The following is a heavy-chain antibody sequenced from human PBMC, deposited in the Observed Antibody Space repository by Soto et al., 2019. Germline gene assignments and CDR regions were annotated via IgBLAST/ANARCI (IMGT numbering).Heavy chain of an antibody. CDR3: TKGEDSWSGYAQH. CDR2: ISDSGGSS. Sequence: EVQLLQSGGGLVQPGGSLRLSCAASGFSFGNYVMNWVRQAPGKGLEWVSGISDSGGSSSSADSVKGRFTVSRDNSKNTLYLQMDSLTGDDTAVYYCTKGEDSWSGYAQHWGQGALVTVAS. CDR1: GFSFGNYV. V-gene: IGHV3-23*01. J-gene: IGHJ1*01. D-gene: IGHD3-3*01.